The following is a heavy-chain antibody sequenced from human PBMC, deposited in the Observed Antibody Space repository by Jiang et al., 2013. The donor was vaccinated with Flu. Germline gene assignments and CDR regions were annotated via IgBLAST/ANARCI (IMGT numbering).Heavy chain of an antibody. V-gene: IGHV3-33*01. Sequence: VQLLESGGGVVQPGRSLRLSCAASGFTFSSYGMHWVRQAPGKGLEWVAVIWYDGSNKYYADSVKGRFTISRDNSKNTLYLQMNSLRAEDTAVYYCARDYYDSSHTWYFDLWGRGTLVTVSS. D-gene: IGHD3-22*01. J-gene: IGHJ2*01. CDR2: IWYDGSNK. CDR3: ARDYYDSSHTWYFDL. CDR1: GFTFSSYG.